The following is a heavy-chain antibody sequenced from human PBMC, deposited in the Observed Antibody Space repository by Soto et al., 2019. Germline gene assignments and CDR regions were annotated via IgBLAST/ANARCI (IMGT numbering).Heavy chain of an antibody. J-gene: IGHJ6*02. D-gene: IGHD2-8*01. Sequence: ASVKVSCKASGYSFADCHIHWVRQAPGQGLEWLGRINPKSGGTSTAQKVQGWVTMTRDRSISTVYMELTRLRSDDTAVYFCARGHSTDCSNGVCSFFYNHEMDVWGQGTTVTVSS. CDR3: ARGHSTDCSNGVCSFFYNHEMDV. CDR1: GYSFADCH. V-gene: IGHV1-2*04. CDR2: INPKSGGT.